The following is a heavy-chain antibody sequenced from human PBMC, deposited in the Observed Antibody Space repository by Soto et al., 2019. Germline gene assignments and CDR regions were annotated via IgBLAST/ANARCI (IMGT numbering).Heavy chain of an antibody. CDR3: ITYIAALGY. J-gene: IGHJ4*02. CDR1: GFTFTNTW. V-gene: IGHV3-15*07. D-gene: IGHD6-13*01. CDR2: IKSKTDGGTT. Sequence: EVQLVESGGGLVKPGESLRLSCATSGFTFTNTWMNWVRQAPGKGLEWVGRIKSKTDGGTTDYAAPVKGRFTISRDDSKDTLYLQMNSLKTEGTAVYYCITYIAALGYWGQGTLVTVSS.